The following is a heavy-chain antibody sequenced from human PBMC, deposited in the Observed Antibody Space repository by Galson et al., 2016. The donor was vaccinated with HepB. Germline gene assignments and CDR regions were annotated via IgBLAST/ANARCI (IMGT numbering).Heavy chain of an antibody. CDR2: IIPILGIA. V-gene: IGHV1-69*02. J-gene: IGHJ6*03. D-gene: IGHD6-19*01. CDR3: ARAVASGKVYSSYYMDV. CDR1: GGTFGSYS. Sequence: SVKVSCKASGGTFGSYSFTWVRQGPGQGLEWMGRIIPILGIANYAQKFQGRVTITADKSTSSAYMELSSLRSDDTAVYYCARAVASGKVYSSYYMDVWANGTTVTVSS.